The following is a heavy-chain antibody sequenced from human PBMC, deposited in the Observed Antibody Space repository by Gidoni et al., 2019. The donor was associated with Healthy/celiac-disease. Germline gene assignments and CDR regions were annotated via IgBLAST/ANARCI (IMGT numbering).Heavy chain of an antibody. CDR1: GFTFSSYG. Sequence: QVQMVEAGGGVVQAGRSLRLSCAAAGFTFSSYGMRWVRQAPGKGLGWVAVIAYVGSNNYYADSLKGRFTISRDNSKNTLYLQMNSLRAEDTAVYYCANDQAAAGNDYWGQGTLVTVSS. V-gene: IGHV3-30*18. CDR3: ANDQAAAGNDY. J-gene: IGHJ4*02. D-gene: IGHD6-13*01. CDR2: IAYVGSNN.